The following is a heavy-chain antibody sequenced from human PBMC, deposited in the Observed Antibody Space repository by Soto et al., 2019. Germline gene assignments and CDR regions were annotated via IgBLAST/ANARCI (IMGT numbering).Heavy chain of an antibody. Sequence: QVHLVESGGGVVQPGRSLRLSCAASGFTFSSYGMHWVRQAPGKGLEWVAVISYDGSNKYYADSVKGRFTISRDNSKNMMYLKMNSLRPEDTDVYSCAKVRGRGGGSCTTTSGFSDACDSWGQGTMVTVSS. V-gene: IGHV3-30*18. J-gene: IGHJ3*02. CDR1: GFTFSSYG. D-gene: IGHD2-2*01. CDR2: ISYDGSNK. CDR3: AKVRGRGGGSCTTTSGFSDACDS.